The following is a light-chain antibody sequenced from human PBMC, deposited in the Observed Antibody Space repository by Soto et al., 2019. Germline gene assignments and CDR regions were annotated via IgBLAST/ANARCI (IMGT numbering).Light chain of an antibody. CDR2: GAS. CDR3: QQYGSSPTT. CDR1: QSVSGRF. V-gene: IGKV3-20*01. Sequence: EIVLTQSPGTLSLSPGERATLSCRASQSVSGRFLTWYQQKGGQAPRLLIYGASTRATGIPDRFSGSGSGTDFTLTISRLEPEDFALYYCQQYGSSPTTFGRGTKVEIK. J-gene: IGKJ1*01.